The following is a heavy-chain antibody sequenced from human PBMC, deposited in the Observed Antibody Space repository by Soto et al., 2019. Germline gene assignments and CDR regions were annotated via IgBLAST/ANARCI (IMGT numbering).Heavy chain of an antibody. CDR1: TDFIINYN. CDR3: ARDKAPFRAGAFDC. CDR2: VHDSGST. Sequence: SETLSLTCTVSTDFIINYNWSWILQPPGKGLEWIGYVHDSGSTNYNPSLKSRVTISIDTPNNQISLKLTSVTAADTAVYFCARDKAPFRAGAFDCRAHGTTVPVAS. J-gene: IGHJ3*01. D-gene: IGHD3-10*01. V-gene: IGHV4-59*01.